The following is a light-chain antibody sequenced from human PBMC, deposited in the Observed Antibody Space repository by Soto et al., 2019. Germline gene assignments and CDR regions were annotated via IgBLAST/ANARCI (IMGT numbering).Light chain of an antibody. J-gene: IGKJ4*01. CDR1: QSVGNN. Sequence: EIVVTQSPATLSVSPGERATLSCRASQSVGNNFAWYQQKPGQAPRLLIFASSTRATGVPARFSCSGSGTEFTLTISSLQSADFAVDYCQQYGDWSLTFGGGAKVEIE. CDR3: QQYGDWSLT. CDR2: ASS. V-gene: IGKV3-15*01.